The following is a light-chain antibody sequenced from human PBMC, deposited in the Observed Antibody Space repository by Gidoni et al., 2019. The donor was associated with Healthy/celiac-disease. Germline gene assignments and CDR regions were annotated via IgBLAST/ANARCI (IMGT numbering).Light chain of an antibody. V-gene: IGKV1-39*01. Sequence: DIQMTQSPSSLSASVGDRVTITCRASQRISSYLNWYQQKPGKAPKLLIYAASSLQSGVPPRFSGSGSGTDFTLTISSLQPEDFATYYCQQSYSTPPWTFXQXTKVEIK. J-gene: IGKJ1*01. CDR2: AAS. CDR3: QQSYSTPPWT. CDR1: QRISSY.